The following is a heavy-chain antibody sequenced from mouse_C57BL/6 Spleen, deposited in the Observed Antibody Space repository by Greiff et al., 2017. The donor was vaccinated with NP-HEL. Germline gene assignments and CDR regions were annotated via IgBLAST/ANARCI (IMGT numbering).Heavy chain of an antibody. CDR3: TRLYYYGKGAWFAY. D-gene: IGHD1-1*01. J-gene: IGHJ3*01. V-gene: IGHV5-9-1*02. Sequence: EVKLQESGEGLVKPGGSLKLSCAASGFTFSSYAMSWVRQTPEKRLEWVAYISSGGDYIYYADTVKGRFTISRDNARNTLYLQMSSLKSEDTAMYYCTRLYYYGKGAWFAYWGQGTLVTVSA. CDR1: GFTFSSYA. CDR2: ISSGGDYI.